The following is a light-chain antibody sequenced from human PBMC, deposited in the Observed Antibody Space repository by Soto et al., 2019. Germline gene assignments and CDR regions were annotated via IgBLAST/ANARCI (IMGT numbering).Light chain of an antibody. CDR2: GNS. V-gene: IGLV1-40*01. CDR1: SSNIGAGYD. Sequence: QSVLTQPPSVSGAAGQRVTISCTGSSSNIGAGYDVHWYQQLPGTAPKLLIYGNSNRPSGVPDRFSGSKSGTSASLAITGLQAEDEADYYCQSYDSSLSGNYFFGTGTKVTVL. J-gene: IGLJ1*01. CDR3: QSYDSSLSGNYF.